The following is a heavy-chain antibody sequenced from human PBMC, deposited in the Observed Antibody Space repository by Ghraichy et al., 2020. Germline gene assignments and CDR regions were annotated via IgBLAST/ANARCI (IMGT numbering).Heavy chain of an antibody. J-gene: IGHJ4*02. D-gene: IGHD5-18*01. Sequence: SQTLSLTCTVSAGSISSSSYYWGWIRQPPVKGLEWIGSIYYSGSTYYNPSLKSRVTISVDTSKNQFSLKLSSVTAADTAVYYCARDTAPAGLDYWGQGTLVTVAA. V-gene: IGHV4-39*02. CDR1: AGSISSSSYY. CDR2: IYYSGST. CDR3: ARDTAPAGLDY.